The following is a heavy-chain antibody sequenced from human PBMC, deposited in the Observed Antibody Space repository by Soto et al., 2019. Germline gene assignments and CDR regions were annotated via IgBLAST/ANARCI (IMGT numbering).Heavy chain of an antibody. Sequence: QVQLVQSGAEVKKPGSSGKASCKASGGTFGSYTISGVQQAPGQGLEWRGRIFPILGMASYAKKFQGRVTITADKSTSTAYMELSSLRSEDTAVYYCARTDDYSNYLWFDPWGQGTLVTVSS. CDR1: GGTFGSYT. V-gene: IGHV1-69*02. D-gene: IGHD4-4*01. CDR3: ARTDDYSNYLWFDP. J-gene: IGHJ5*02. CDR2: IFPILGMA.